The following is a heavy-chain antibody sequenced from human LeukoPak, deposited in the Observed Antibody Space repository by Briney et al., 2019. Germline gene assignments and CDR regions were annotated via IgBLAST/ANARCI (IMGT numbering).Heavy chain of an antibody. V-gene: IGHV3-23*01. D-gene: IGHD3-3*01. CDR1: GFTFSSSA. J-gene: IGHJ5*02. Sequence: GGSLRLSCAASGFTFSSSAMSWVRQAPGKGLEWVSAISNNGGYTYYADSVQGRFTISRDNSKSTLCLQMNSLRAEDTAVYYCARVQVLRFLEWLFRKGWFDPWGQGTLVTVSS. CDR3: ARVQVLRFLEWLFRKGWFDP. CDR2: ISNNGGYT.